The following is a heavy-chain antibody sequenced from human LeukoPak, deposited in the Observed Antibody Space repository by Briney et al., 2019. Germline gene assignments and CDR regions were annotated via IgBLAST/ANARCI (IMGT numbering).Heavy chain of an antibody. J-gene: IGHJ4*02. Sequence: ASVKVSCKASGGTFSSYAISWVRQAPGQGLEWMGGIIPIFGTANYAQKFQGRVTITADESTSTAYMELSSLRSEDTAVYYCARTLNYCSSNSCTWDPVGYWGQGTLVTASS. CDR3: ARTLNYCSSNSCTWDPVGY. CDR2: IIPIFGTA. V-gene: IGHV1-69*13. CDR1: GGTFSSYA. D-gene: IGHD2-2*01.